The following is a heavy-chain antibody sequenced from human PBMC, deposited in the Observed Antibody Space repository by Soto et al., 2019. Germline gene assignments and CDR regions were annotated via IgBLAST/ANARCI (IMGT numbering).Heavy chain of an antibody. V-gene: IGHV3-23*01. D-gene: IGHD3-22*01. CDR1: GFTFSSYA. CDR2: ISGSGVST. CDR3: AKCPGMYYYDSSGYYHYDY. Sequence: GGSLRLSCAASGFTFSSYAVSWVRQAPGKGLEWVSAISGSGVSTYYADSVKGRFTISRDNSKNTLYLQMNTLRAEDTAVYYCAKCPGMYYYDSSGYYHYDYWGQGTLVTVSS. J-gene: IGHJ4*02.